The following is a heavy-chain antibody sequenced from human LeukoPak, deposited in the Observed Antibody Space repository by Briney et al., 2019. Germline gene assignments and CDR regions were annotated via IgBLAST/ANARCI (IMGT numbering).Heavy chain of an antibody. J-gene: IGHJ4*02. D-gene: IGHD3-16*01. V-gene: IGHV3-74*01. CDR1: GFTFSNFW. CDR3: ARGGHSSFDY. CDR2: ITSDGSNI. Sequence: GGSLRLSCAASGFTFSNFWLHWVRQAPGKGLEWVSRITSDGSNINYADSVQGRFTISRDNAKNTLYLQMNSLGAEDTAVYHCARGGHSSFDYWGQGALVTVSS.